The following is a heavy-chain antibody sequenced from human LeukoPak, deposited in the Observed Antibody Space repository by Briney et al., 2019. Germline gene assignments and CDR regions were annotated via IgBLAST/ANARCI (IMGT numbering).Heavy chain of an antibody. D-gene: IGHD3-22*01. J-gene: IGHJ4*02. CDR1: GYTFTDYY. Sequence: ASVKVSCKASGYTFTDYYMHWVRQAPGQGLEWMGRINTNSGGTNYAQKFQARVTMTRDTSISTAYMELSRLRSDDTALYYCARAAYYYDGSGYYLGDWGQGTLVTVSS. V-gene: IGHV1-2*06. CDR3: ARAAYYYDGSGYYLGD. CDR2: INTNSGGT.